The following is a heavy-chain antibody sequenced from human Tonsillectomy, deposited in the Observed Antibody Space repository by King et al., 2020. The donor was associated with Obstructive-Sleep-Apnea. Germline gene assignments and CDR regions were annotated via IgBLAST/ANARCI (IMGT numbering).Heavy chain of an antibody. D-gene: IGHD3-10*01. V-gene: IGHV5-10-1*01. CDR1: GYSFTSYW. J-gene: IGHJ3*02. CDR2: IDPSDSYT. CDR3: ARHYYGSGSYYGDAFDI. Sequence: QLVQSGAEVKKPGESLRISCKGSGYSFTSYWISWVRQMPGKGLEWLGRIDPSDSYTNYSPSFQGHVTISADKSTSTAYLQWSSLKASDTAMYYCARHYYGSGSYYGDAFDIWGQGTMVTVSS.